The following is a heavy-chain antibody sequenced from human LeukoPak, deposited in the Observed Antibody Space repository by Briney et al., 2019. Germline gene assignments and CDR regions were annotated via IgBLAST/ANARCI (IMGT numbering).Heavy chain of an antibody. Sequence: SETLSLTCTVSGGSISSYYWSWIRQPPGKGLEWIGYIYYSGSTNYNPSRKSRVTISVDTSKNQFSLNLGPVTAADTAVYYCARSYYYDTSGQPSPAYFAYWGQGTLVTASS. V-gene: IGHV4-59*01. J-gene: IGHJ4*02. CDR3: ARSYYYDTSGQPSPAYFAY. D-gene: IGHD3-22*01. CDR1: GGSISSYY. CDR2: IYYSGST.